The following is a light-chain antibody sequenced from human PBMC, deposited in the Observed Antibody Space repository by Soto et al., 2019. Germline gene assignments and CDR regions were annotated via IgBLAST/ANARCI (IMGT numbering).Light chain of an antibody. V-gene: IGLV2-14*02. CDR2: EVT. CDR1: SSDVGSYNL. Sequence: QSALTQPASVSGSPGRSITISCTGSSSDVGSYNLVSWYQQQDPGKAPKLIIYEVTKRPSGVSSRFSGSKSGNTASLTVSGLQADDEADYYCNSYVGSNNYVFGTGTKVTVL. CDR3: NSYVGSNNYV. J-gene: IGLJ1*01.